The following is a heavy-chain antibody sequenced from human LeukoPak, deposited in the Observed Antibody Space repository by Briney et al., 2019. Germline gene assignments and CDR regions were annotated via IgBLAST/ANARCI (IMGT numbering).Heavy chain of an antibody. Sequence: SGGSLRLFCAASGFSVSDTYMSWVRHPAGEGLEWLSLLYSGGSTHYADSVKGRFTISRDKSKNMLSLQMNSLRAEDTAVYYCARGKSGIYTRPFDYWGQGTLVTVSS. J-gene: IGHJ4*02. D-gene: IGHD1-26*01. CDR1: GFSVSDTY. CDR3: ARGKSGIYTRPFDY. CDR2: LYSGGST. V-gene: IGHV3-66*01.